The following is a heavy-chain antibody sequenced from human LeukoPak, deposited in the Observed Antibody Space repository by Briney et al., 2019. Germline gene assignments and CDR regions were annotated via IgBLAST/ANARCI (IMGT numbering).Heavy chain of an antibody. Sequence: SETLSLTCTVSGGSISSGSYYWSWIRQPAGKGLEWIGRIYYSGSTYYNPSLKSRVTISVDTSKNQFSLKLSSVTAADTAVYYCARAPRGGYFDYWGQGTLVTVSS. CDR1: GGSISSGSYY. D-gene: IGHD3-16*01. CDR3: ARAPRGGYFDY. J-gene: IGHJ4*02. CDR2: IYYSGST. V-gene: IGHV4-61*02.